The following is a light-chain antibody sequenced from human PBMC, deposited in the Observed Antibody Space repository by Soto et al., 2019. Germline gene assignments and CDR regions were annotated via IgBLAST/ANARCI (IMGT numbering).Light chain of an antibody. CDR2: AAS. V-gene: IGKV3-20*01. Sequence: EIVLTQSPGTLSLSPGERATLSCRASQSVSSTKLAWYQQKPGQAPRLLIYAASSRAAGIPDRFSGSGPATEFTLTISRPQPKDVAGYYDQPYGSSPLLTFGGGPKVENK. CDR1: QSVSSTK. J-gene: IGKJ4*01. CDR3: QPYGSSPLLT.